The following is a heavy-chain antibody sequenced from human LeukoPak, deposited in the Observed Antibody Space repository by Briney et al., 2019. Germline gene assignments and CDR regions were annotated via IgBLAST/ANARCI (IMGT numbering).Heavy chain of an antibody. V-gene: IGHV4-34*01. D-gene: IGHD1-26*01. CDR1: GGSFSGYY. Sequence: SEALSLTCAVYGGSFSGYYWSWIRQPPGKGLEWIGEINHSGSTNYNPSLKSRVTISVDTSKNQFSLKLSSVTAADTAVYYCARPDAMKELKGFDPWGQGTLVTVSS. CDR2: INHSGST. J-gene: IGHJ5*02. CDR3: ARPDAMKELKGFDP.